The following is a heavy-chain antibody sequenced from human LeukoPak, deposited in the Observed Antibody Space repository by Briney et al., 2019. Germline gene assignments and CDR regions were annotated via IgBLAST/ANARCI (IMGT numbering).Heavy chain of an antibody. CDR2: INPNSGGT. CDR3: ARVMVKGYCSSTSRYYYGMDV. D-gene: IGHD2-2*01. J-gene: IGHJ6*02. V-gene: IGHV1-2*02. Sequence: GASVKVSRKASGYTFTGYYMHWVRQAPGQGLEWMGWINPNSGGTNYAQKFQGRVTMTRDTSISTAYMELSRLRSDDTAVYYCARVMVKGYCSSTSRYYYGMDVWGQGTTVTVSS. CDR1: GYTFTGYY.